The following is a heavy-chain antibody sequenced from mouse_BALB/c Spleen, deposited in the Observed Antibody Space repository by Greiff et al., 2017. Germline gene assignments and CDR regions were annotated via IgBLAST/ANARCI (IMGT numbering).Heavy chain of an antibody. CDR2: ISSGGSYT. Sequence: EVKLMESGGDLVKPGGSLKLSCAASGFTFSSYGMSWVRQTPDKRLEWVATISSGGSYTYYPDSVKGRFTISRDNAKNTLYLQMSSLKSEDTAMYYSAKPLLRLHGLAMDYWGQGTTVTVSS. J-gene: IGHJ4*01. CDR1: GFTFSSYG. V-gene: IGHV5-6*01. D-gene: IGHD1-2*01. CDR3: AKPLLRLHGLAMDY.